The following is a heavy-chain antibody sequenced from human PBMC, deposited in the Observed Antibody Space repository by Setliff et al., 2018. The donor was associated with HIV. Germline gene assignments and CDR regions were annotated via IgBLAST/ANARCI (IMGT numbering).Heavy chain of an antibody. CDR3: ARVPYRSAWFSGGHDAFNT. V-gene: IGHV1-18*04. J-gene: IGHJ3*02. Sequence: ASVKVSCKASGYTFNHYYMHWVRQAPGQGLEWMGWISGYNGNTKYAQRFRGRVAMTTETATSTAYMELRNLRSDDTAVYFCARVPYRSAWFSGGHDAFNTWGQGTMVTVSS. CDR1: GYTFNHYY. D-gene: IGHD6-19*01. CDR2: ISGYNGNT.